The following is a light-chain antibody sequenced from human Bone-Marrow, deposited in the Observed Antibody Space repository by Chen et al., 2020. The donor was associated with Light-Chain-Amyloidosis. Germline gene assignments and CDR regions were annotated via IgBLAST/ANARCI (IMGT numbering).Light chain of an antibody. CDR3: QQYGSQPRT. Sequence: DIVLTQSPGTLSVSPGERATLSCRASQSVSGGSVAWYQQKCGQAPRLLIYGASSRATGIPDRFSGSGSETDFTLTISRLESEDFAVYYCQQYGSQPRTFGQGTKVEFK. CDR1: QSVSGGS. V-gene: IGKV3-20*01. CDR2: GAS. J-gene: IGKJ1*01.